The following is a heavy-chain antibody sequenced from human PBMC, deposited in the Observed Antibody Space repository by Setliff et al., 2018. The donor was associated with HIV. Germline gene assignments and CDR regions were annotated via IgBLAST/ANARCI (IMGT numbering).Heavy chain of an antibody. D-gene: IGHD3-3*01. V-gene: IGHV4-4*09. Sequence: SETLSLTCTISGGSISSYYWSWIRQPPGKGLEWIGNIHSSGSTNYNPSLKSRVTITVDTSKNQFSLKLTSVTASDTAVYYCARGNNDLESFDYWGQGALVTVSS. CDR3: ARGNNDLESFDY. J-gene: IGHJ4*02. CDR2: IHSSGST. CDR1: GGSISSYY.